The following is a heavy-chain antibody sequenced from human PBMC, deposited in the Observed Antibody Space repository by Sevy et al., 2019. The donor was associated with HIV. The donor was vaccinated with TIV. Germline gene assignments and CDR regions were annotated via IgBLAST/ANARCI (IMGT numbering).Heavy chain of an antibody. Sequence: WETLSLTCTVSGGSISSCSYYWGWIRQPPEKGLEWIGRIYYSGSTYYNPSLKSRVTISVDTSKNQFSLKLSSVTAADSAVYYCARHRSPGAICGYSKTAFDIWGQGTMVTVSS. CDR1: GGSISSCSYY. V-gene: IGHV4-39*01. CDR2: IYYSGST. D-gene: IGHD2-15*01. CDR3: ARHRSPGAICGYSKTAFDI. J-gene: IGHJ3*02.